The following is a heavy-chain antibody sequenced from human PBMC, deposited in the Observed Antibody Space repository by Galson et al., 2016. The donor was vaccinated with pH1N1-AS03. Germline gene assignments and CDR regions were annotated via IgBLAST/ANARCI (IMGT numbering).Heavy chain of an antibody. CDR2: MSYDGGNE. J-gene: IGHJ4*02. V-gene: IGHV3-30-3*01. D-gene: IGHD3-16*01. CDR1: GLIFSNSA. CDR3: AAGDYVAASFDN. Sequence: SLRLSCAASGLIFSNSAMHWVRQAPGKGLEWVAVMSYDGGNEYYADAVKGRFTISRDHSRNNLYLQMNSLRVEETAEYYCAAGDYVAASFDNWGQGTLVTFSS.